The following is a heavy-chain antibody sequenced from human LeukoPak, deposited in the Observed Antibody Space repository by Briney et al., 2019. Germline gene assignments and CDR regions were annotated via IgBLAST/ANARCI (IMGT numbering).Heavy chain of an antibody. J-gene: IGHJ4*02. CDR2: IYHSGST. Sequence: SETLSLTCTVSGYSISSGYYWGWIRQPPGKGLEWIGSIYHSGSTYYNPSLKSRVTISVDTSKNQFSLKLSSVTAADTAVYYCARGSGRGTDYWGQGTLVTVSS. D-gene: IGHD3-10*01. V-gene: IGHV4-38-2*02. CDR1: GYSISSGYY. CDR3: ARGSGRGTDY.